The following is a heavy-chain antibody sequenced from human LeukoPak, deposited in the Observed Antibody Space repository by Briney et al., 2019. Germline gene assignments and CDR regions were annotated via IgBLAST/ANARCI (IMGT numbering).Heavy chain of an antibody. Sequence: SVKVSCKASGGTFSSYAISWVRQAPGQGLEWMGGIIPIFGTANYAQKFQGRVTITADKSTSTAYMELSSLRSEDTAVYYCARYYYDSSGYHYYFDCWGQGTLVTVSS. CDR1: GGTFSSYA. V-gene: IGHV1-69*06. J-gene: IGHJ4*02. D-gene: IGHD3-22*01. CDR3: ARYYYDSSGYHYYFDC. CDR2: IIPIFGTA.